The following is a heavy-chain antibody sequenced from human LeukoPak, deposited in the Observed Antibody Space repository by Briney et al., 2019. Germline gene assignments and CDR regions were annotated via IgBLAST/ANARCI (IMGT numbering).Heavy chain of an antibody. CDR1: GGSISSSSYY. CDR3: ARRKMATNGVFDY. CDR2: IYYSGST. Sequence: SETLSLTCTVSGGSISSSSYYWGGIRQPPGKGLEGIGSIYYSGSTYYNPSLKSRVTISVDTSKNQFSLKLSSVTAADTAVYYCARRKMATNGVFDYWGQGTLVTVSS. J-gene: IGHJ4*02. D-gene: IGHD5-24*01. V-gene: IGHV4-39*01.